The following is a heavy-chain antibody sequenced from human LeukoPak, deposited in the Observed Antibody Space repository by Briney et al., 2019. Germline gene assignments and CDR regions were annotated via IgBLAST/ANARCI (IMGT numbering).Heavy chain of an antibody. D-gene: IGHD3-3*01. CDR1: GFTVSSNY. Sequence: GGSLRLSCAASGFTVSSNYMSWVRQAPGKGLEWVSVIYSGGSIYYADSVKGRFTISRDNSKNTLYLQMNSLRAEDTAVYYCASSSLYYDFWSGFDYWGQGTLVTVSS. V-gene: IGHV3-53*01. CDR3: ASSSLYYDFWSGFDY. J-gene: IGHJ4*02. CDR2: IYSGGSI.